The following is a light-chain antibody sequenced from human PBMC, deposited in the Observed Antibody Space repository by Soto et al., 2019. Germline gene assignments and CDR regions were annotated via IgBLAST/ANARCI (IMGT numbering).Light chain of an antibody. CDR3: QKYNSGGPLT. CDR2: KAS. J-gene: IGKJ4*01. V-gene: IGKV1-5*03. CDR1: QSISRW. Sequence: DIPMTQSPSTLSASVGDRVTITCRASQSISRWLAWYQQKPGKAPKLLIYKASTLKSGVPSRFRGSGSGTHFTLTISSLQPDDVATYYCQKYNSGGPLTFGGGTKVDIK.